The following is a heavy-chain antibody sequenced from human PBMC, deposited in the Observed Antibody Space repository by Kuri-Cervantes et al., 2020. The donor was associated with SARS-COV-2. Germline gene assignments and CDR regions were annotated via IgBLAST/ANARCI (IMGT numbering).Heavy chain of an antibody. D-gene: IGHD3-3*01. CDR2: IPYDGSNK. CDR3: ERDQHPYDFWSGYYSYYYYGMDV. J-gene: IGHJ6*02. CDR1: GISFSNDA. Sequence: GAALKISWATPGISFSNDALHGVRQAPGKRLEWGAAIPYDGSNKYYADFVKGRFTISRDNSKNTLYLQTNSLRAEDTAVYYCERDQHPYDFWSGYYSYYYYGMDVWGQGATVTVSS. V-gene: IGHV3-30-3*01.